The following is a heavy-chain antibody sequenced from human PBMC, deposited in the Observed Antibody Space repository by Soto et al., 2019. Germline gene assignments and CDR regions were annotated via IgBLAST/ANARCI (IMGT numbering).Heavy chain of an antibody. D-gene: IGHD3-10*01. CDR2: ISYDGSNK. J-gene: IGHJ6*03. V-gene: IGHV3-30*18. Sequence: SLRLSCAASGFTFSSYGMHWVRQAPGKGLEWVAVISYDGSNKYYADSVKGRFTTSRDNSKNTLYLQMNSLRAEDTAVYYCAKVGTSAGYYYMDVWGKGTTVTVSS. CDR1: GFTFSSYG. CDR3: AKVGTSAGYYYMDV.